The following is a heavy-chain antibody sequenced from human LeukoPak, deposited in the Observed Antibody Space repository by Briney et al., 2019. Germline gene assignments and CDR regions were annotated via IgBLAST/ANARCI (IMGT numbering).Heavy chain of an antibody. CDR3: ARGSVVAANNWFDP. D-gene: IGHD2-15*01. CDR2: INPNSGGT. V-gene: IGHV1-2*06. Sequence: SVKVSCKASGYTFTGYYMHWVRQAPGQGLEWMGRINPNSGGTNYAQKFQGRVTMTRDTSISTAYMELSRLRSDDTAVYYCARGSVVAANNWFDPWGQGTLVTVSS. CDR1: GYTFTGYY. J-gene: IGHJ5*02.